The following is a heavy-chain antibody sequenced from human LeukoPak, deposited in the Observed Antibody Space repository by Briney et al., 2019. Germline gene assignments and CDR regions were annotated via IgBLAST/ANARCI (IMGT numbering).Heavy chain of an antibody. CDR2: ISVSGTKT. D-gene: IGHD3-16*02. J-gene: IGHJ4*02. V-gene: IGHV3-23*01. Sequence: GGSLRLSCAASGFTLSSYPMNWVRQAPGKGLEWISTISVSGTKTYYADSVKGRFTISRDNSKNMLYLQMNSLRVEDTAVYYCAKDLGSYGSYDGVHNWGQGTLVTVSS. CDR1: GFTLSSYP. CDR3: AKDLGSYGSYDGVHN.